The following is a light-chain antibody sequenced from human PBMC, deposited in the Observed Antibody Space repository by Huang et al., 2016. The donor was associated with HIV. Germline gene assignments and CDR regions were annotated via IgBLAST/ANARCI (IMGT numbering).Light chain of an antibody. J-gene: IGKJ1*01. Sequence: DIQLTQSPSSLSASVGDRVTIACRASQGINDHLAWYQQRPGKAPNLLLYAASRLESGVPSRFIGSGSGTDYTLTISSLQPEDYATYYCQQYYSNVWTFGQGTKVEVK. CDR3: QQYYSNVWT. V-gene: IGKV1-NL1*01. CDR1: QGINDH. CDR2: AAS.